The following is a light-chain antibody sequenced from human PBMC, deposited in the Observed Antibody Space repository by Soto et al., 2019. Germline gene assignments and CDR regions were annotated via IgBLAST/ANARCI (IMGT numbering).Light chain of an antibody. V-gene: IGKV3-20*01. Sequence: DIVLTQSPGTLSLSPGERATLSCRASQSGAGIYLAWYQQKPGQAPRLLIYGASNRATGIPDRFSGSGSGTDVTLTISRLEPEDSAVYYCVQYGSTPGWTFGQGTKVEIK. J-gene: IGKJ1*01. CDR3: VQYGSTPGWT. CDR2: GAS. CDR1: QSGAGIY.